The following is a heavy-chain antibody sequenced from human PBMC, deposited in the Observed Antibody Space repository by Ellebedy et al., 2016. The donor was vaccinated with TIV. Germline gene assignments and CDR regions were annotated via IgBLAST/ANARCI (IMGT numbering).Heavy chain of an antibody. CDR1: GFTFSSSW. CDR3: ARADDYVWGSYRSGGGSY. D-gene: IGHD3-16*02. Sequence: GESLKISCAASGFTFSSSWMHWVCQAPEKGLEWVANIKEDGSEKSYVDSVKGRFTISRDNAKNSLYLQMNSLRAEDTAVYYCARADDYVWGSYRSGGGSYWGQGTLVTVSS. J-gene: IGHJ4*02. CDR2: IKEDGSEK. V-gene: IGHV3-7*01.